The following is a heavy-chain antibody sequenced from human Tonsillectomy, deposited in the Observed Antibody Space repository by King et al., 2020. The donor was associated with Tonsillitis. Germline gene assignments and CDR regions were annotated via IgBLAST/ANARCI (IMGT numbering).Heavy chain of an antibody. V-gene: IGHV3-15*01. Sequence: QLVQSGGGLVKPGGSLRLSCAASGFTLSNAWMSWVRQAPGKGLEWVGRIKSKTDGGTTDYAAPVNGRFTISRDDSKNTLYLQMNSLKTEDTAVYYCTTDYYSSGWYGIDYWGQGTLVTVSS. CDR2: IKSKTDGGTT. J-gene: IGHJ4*02. CDR1: GFTLSNAW. D-gene: IGHD6-19*01. CDR3: TTDYYSSGWYGIDY.